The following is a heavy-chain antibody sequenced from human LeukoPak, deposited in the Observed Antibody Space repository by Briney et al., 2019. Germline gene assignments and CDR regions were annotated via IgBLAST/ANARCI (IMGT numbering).Heavy chain of an antibody. J-gene: IGHJ4*02. Sequence: ASVKVSCKASGYTFNSCYMHWVRQAPGQGLERMGIINPSGGSTSYAQKFQGRVTMTRDTSTSTVYMELSSLRSEDTAVYYCARESYGEEDNWGQGTLVTVSS. CDR1: GYTFNSCY. D-gene: IGHD4-17*01. CDR3: ARESYGEEDN. CDR2: INPSGGST. V-gene: IGHV1-46*02.